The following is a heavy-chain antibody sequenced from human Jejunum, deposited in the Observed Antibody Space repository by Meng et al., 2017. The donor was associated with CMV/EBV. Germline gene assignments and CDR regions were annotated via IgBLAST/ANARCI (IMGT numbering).Heavy chain of an antibody. CDR3: ARSRVTYSSTSAASF. CDR1: GYTFTTYG. V-gene: IGHV1-18*01. D-gene: IGHD6-13*01. J-gene: IGHJ4*02. CDR2: ISAYNGNT. Sequence: SGYTFTTYGISWVRQAPGQGLEWMGWISAYNGNTNYAQKFKGRVTMTTDTSTSTAYMELRSLRSDDTAVYYCARSRVTYSSTSAASFWGQGTLVTVSS.